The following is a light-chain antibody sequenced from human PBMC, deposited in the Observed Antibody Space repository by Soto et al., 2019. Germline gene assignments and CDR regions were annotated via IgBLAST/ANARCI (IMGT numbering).Light chain of an antibody. J-gene: IGKJ4*01. CDR3: QQYNRD. CDR2: DAS. V-gene: IGKV1-5*01. CDR1: QSINTW. Sequence: DIPMTQSPSTLSASVGDRVTITCRASQSINTWLAWYQQKPGKAPKVLIYDASSLKSGVPSRFSGSGSGTEFTLTISSLQPDDFATYYCQQYNRDFGGGTKVEIK.